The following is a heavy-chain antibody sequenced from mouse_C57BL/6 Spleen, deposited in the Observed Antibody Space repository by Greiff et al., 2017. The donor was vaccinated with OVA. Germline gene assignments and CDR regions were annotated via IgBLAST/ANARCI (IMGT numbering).Heavy chain of an antibody. CDR2: IYPGSGST. V-gene: IGHV1-55*01. J-gene: IGHJ2*01. CDR1: GYTFTSYW. Sequence: QVHVKQPGAELVKPGASVKMSCKASGYTFTSYWITWVKQRPGQGLEWIGDIYPGSGSTNYNEKFKSKATLTVDTSSSTAYMQLSSLTSEDSAVYYCARGAPDFDYWGQGTTLTVSS. CDR3: ARGAPDFDY.